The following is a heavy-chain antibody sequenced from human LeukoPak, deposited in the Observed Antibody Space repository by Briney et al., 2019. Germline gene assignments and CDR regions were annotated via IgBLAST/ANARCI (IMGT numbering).Heavy chain of an antibody. CDR2: MNPNSGNT. D-gene: IGHD6-13*01. CDR1: GYTFTSYD. J-gene: IGHJ4*02. Sequence: ASVKVSRKASGYTFTSYDINWVRQATGQGLEWMGWMNPNSGNTGYAQKFQGRVTMTRNTSISTAYMELSSLRSEDTAVYYCARSIETLTYSSSWYFPVDYWGQGTLVTVSS. CDR3: ARSIETLTYSSSWYFPVDY. V-gene: IGHV1-8*01.